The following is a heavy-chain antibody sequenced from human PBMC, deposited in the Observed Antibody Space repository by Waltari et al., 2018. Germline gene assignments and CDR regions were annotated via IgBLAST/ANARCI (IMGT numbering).Heavy chain of an antibody. J-gene: IGHJ6*03. CDR3: ARFLSRGVSYYYYYMDV. CDR1: GYIFTSSG. CDR2: ISAYNGNT. V-gene: IGHV1-18*01. D-gene: IGHD3-10*01. Sequence: QVQLVQSGAEVKKPGASVKVYCQASGYIFTSSGISWVRQAPGQGLELMGWISAYNGNTNYAQKLQGRVTMTTDTSTSTAYMELRSLRSDDTAVYYCARFLSRGVSYYYYYMDVWGKGTTVTVSS.